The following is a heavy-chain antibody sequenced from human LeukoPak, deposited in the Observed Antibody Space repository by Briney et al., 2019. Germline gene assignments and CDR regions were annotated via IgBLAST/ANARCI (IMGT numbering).Heavy chain of an antibody. V-gene: IGHV3-23*01. CDR3: ARGHYGMDV. CDR2: ISGSGGNT. Sequence: GGSLRLSCAASGFTFSSYAMSWVRQAPGKGLEWVSHISGSGGNTYYADSVKGRFTISRDNSKNTLYLQMNSLRAEDTAVYYCARGHYGMDVWGQGTTVTVSS. CDR1: GFTFSSYA. J-gene: IGHJ6*02.